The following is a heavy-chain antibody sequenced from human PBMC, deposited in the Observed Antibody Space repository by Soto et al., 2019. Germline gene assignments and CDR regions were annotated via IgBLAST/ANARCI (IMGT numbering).Heavy chain of an antibody. J-gene: IGHJ3*02. Sequence: QVHLQESGPQLVKPSQTLSLTCTVSGGSLTSNGYYWSWIRQGPEKGLEWLGYIYSSGTTHFNPSLKSRLSISMDTYNNQFSLNLSSVTAADTAVYFCARDLLYRAVFEIWGQGTLVTVSA. CDR3: ARDLLYRAVFEI. CDR1: GGSLTSNGYY. D-gene: IGHD3-3*01. CDR2: IYSSGTT. V-gene: IGHV4-31*03.